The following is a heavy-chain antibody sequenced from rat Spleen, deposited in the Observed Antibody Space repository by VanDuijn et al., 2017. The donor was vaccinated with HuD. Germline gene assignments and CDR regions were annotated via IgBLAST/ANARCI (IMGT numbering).Heavy chain of an antibody. CDR1: GFTLSDHF. Sequence: EVQLVESDGGLVQPGRSLKLSCAASGFTLSDHFMAWVRQAPTKGLEWVATISPGGGSTYYRDSVKGRFTVSRDNAKSTLSLQMDSLRSEDTATYYCARRHYGYTDYFDYWGQGVMVTVSS. D-gene: IGHD1-4*01. J-gene: IGHJ2*01. CDR3: ARRHYGYTDYFDY. V-gene: IGHV5-25*01. CDR2: ISPGGGST.